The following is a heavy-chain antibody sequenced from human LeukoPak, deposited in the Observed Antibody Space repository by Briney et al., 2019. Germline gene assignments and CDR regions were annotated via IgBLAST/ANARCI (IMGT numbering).Heavy chain of an antibody. Sequence: SETLSLTCTVSGGSISRYYWSWFRQPPGKGLEWIGFIYYSGSTNYNPSLKSRVTILVDTSKSQFSLRLSSVTAADTAVYYCSKLDSSGYHLYWGQGTLVTVSS. CDR3: SKLDSSGYHLY. CDR2: IYYSGST. J-gene: IGHJ4*02. CDR1: GGSISRYY. V-gene: IGHV4-59*01. D-gene: IGHD3-22*01.